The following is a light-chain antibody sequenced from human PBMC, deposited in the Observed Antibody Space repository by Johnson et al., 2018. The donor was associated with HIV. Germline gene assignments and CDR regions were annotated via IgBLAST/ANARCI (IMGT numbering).Light chain of an antibody. Sequence: QSVLTQPPSVSAAPGQKVTIYCSGSSSNVGNNYVSWYQQLPGTAPKILIYENNKRPSGIPDRFSGSKSGTSATLGITGLQTGDEADYYCGTWDSSLSAGVFGTVTKVTVL. CDR3: GTWDSSLSAGV. CDR2: ENN. J-gene: IGLJ1*01. V-gene: IGLV1-51*02. CDR1: SSNVGNNY.